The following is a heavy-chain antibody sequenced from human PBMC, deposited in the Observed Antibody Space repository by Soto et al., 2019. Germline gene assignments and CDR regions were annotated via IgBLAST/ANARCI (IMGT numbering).Heavy chain of an antibody. J-gene: IGHJ4*02. D-gene: IGHD6-25*01. CDR2: IYYTGAT. Sequence: QVELQESGPRLVKSSGTLSLTCEVSSGSISTGNWWSWVRQPPGKGLEWIGEIYYTGATNYNPSLKSLVTMTIDKSKVQFSLILTSATAADTAVYYCARVFSSGSGWMYYFDFWGQGILVSVSS. CDR3: ARVFSSGSGWMYYFDF. CDR1: SGSISTGNW. V-gene: IGHV4-4*02.